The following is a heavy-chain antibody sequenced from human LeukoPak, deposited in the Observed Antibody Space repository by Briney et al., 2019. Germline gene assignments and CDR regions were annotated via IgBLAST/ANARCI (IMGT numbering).Heavy chain of an antibody. Sequence: PSETLSLTCTVSGYSISSGYYWGWIRQPPGKGLEWIGSIYHSGSTYYNPSLKSRVTISVDTSKNQFSLKLSSVTAADTAVYYCARAIERNWFDPWGQGTLVTVSS. CDR2: IYHSGST. CDR1: GYSISSGYY. D-gene: IGHD1-1*01. V-gene: IGHV4-38-2*02. J-gene: IGHJ5*02. CDR3: ARAIERNWFDP.